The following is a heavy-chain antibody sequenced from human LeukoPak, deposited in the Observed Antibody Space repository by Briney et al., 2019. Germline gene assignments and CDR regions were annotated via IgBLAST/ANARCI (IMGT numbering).Heavy chain of an antibody. CDR2: IDWDDDK. V-gene: IGHV2-70*11. CDR1: GFSLSTSGMC. J-gene: IGHJ4*02. Sequence: SGPTLVKPTQTLTLTCTFSGFSLSTSGMCVSWIRQPPGKALEWLARIDWDDDKYYSTSLKTRLTISKDTSKNQVVLTMTNMDPVDTATYYCARIRLIDYDSSGPEQNWGQGTLVTVSS. CDR3: ARIRLIDYDSSGPEQN. D-gene: IGHD3-22*01.